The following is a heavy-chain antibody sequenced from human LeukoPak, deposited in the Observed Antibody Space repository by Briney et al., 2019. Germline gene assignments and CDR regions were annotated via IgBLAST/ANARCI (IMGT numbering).Heavy chain of an antibody. CDR2: ISTSGDKA. J-gene: IGHJ4*02. CDR1: GFTFSNYV. D-gene: IGHD3-16*02. CDR3: ARDRVGSIVFEH. V-gene: IGHV3-23*01. Sequence: GGSLRLSCAASGFTFSNYVMSWVRQAPGKGPEWVSAISTSGDKAFYADSVKGRFTISRDNSKNTLFLQMNSLRAEDTAVYYCARDRVGSIVFEHWGQGTQVTASS.